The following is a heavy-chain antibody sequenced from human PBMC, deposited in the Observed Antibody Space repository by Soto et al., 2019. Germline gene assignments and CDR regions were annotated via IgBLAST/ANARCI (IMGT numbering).Heavy chain of an antibody. D-gene: IGHD3-3*01. V-gene: IGHV4-59*08. CDR3: ARHEITIFGVVIFPVTFDY. CDR1: GGSISSYY. Sequence: PSETLSLTCTVSGGSISSYYWSWIRQPPGKGLEWIGYIYFSGTTNYNPSLRSRVTISVDTSKNQFSLKLSSVTAADTAVYYCARHEITIFGVVIFPVTFDYWGQGTLVTVSS. CDR2: IYFSGTT. J-gene: IGHJ4*02.